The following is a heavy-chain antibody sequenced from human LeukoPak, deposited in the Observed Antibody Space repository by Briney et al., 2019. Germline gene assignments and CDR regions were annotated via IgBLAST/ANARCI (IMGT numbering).Heavy chain of an antibody. V-gene: IGHV3-48*04. CDR3: ARSPKNYYHDY. D-gene: IGHD2/OR15-2a*01. J-gene: IGHJ4*02. CDR2: ISSSSSTI. CDR1: GFTFSSYS. Sequence: PGGSLRLSCAASGFTFSSYSMNWVRQAPGKGLEWVSYISSSSSTIYYADSVKGRFTISRDNAKNSLYLQMNSLRAEDTAVYYCARSPKNYYHDYWGQGTLVTVSS.